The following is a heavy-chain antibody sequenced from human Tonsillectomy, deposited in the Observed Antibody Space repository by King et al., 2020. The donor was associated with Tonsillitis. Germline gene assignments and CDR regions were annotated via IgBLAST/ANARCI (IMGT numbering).Heavy chain of an antibody. J-gene: IGHJ5*01. CDR2: INHRGST. CDR3: ARFGGYSSAWWFDY. CDR1: GGSFSGHY. Sequence: VQLQQWGAGLSKPSETLSLTCAVYGGSFSGHYWSWIRQPPGQGLEWVGEINHRGSTNYNPSLKSRVTISVDTSKNQFSLHLSSVTAADTAVYYCARFGGYSSAWWFDYWGQGTLVTVSS. V-gene: IGHV4-34*01. D-gene: IGHD6-19*01.